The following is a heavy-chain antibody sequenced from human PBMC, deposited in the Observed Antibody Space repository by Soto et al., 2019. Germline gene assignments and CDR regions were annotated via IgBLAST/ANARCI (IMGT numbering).Heavy chain of an antibody. J-gene: IGHJ4*02. CDR3: VSQRTTVPTQAYFDF. V-gene: IGHV4-39*01. CDR2: VYYRGRS. D-gene: IGHD4-17*01. CDR1: GGSVTNSSYY. Sequence: PSDTLSLTCTVSGGSVTNSSYYWAWIRNSPGKGLEWIGSVYYRGRSYSKSSVKSRVTISVDTSKNRFSLSLNSVTASDTAVYFCVSQRTTVPTQAYFDFWGPGALVTVPS.